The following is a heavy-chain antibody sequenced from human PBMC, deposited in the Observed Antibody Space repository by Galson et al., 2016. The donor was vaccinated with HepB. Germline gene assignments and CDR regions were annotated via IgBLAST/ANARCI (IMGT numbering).Heavy chain of an antibody. J-gene: IGHJ5*02. CDR2: MYYSGIT. CDR1: GGSISSSSYY. CDR3: ARDRGYYDSSGYLNWFDP. D-gene: IGHD3-22*01. V-gene: IGHV4-39*02. Sequence: ETLSLTCTVSGGSISSSSYYWAWIRQPPGKGLEWITSMYYSGITYYNPSLKSRVTMNLDTSKNQFSPKLSSVTAADTAVYYCARDRGYYDSSGYLNWFDPWGQGTLVTVSS.